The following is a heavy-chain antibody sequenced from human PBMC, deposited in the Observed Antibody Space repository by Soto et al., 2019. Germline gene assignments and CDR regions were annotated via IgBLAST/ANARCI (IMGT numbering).Heavy chain of an antibody. CDR3: ARHLIVVAPAAIRNGWFDP. D-gene: IGHD2-2*01. CDR1: GYSFTSYW. Sequence: GESLKISCKGSGYSFTSYWISWVRQMPGKGLEWMGRIDPSDSYTNYSPSFQGHVTISADKSISTAYLQWSSLKASDTAMYYCARHLIVVAPAAIRNGWFDPWGQGTLVSVSS. CDR2: IDPSDSYT. V-gene: IGHV5-10-1*01. J-gene: IGHJ5*02.